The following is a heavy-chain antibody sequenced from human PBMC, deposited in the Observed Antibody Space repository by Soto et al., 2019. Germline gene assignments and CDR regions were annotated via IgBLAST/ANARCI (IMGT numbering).Heavy chain of an antibody. CDR2: IIPILGIA. V-gene: IGHV1-69*02. D-gene: IGHD3-10*01. CDR3: ARGSMVRGVINRPNY. Sequence: ASVKVSCKASGGTFSSYTISWVRQAPGQGLEWMGRIIPILGIANYAQKFQGRVTITADKSTSTAYMELSSLRSEDTAVYYCARGSMVRGVINRPNYWGQGTLVTVSS. CDR1: GGTFSSYT. J-gene: IGHJ4*02.